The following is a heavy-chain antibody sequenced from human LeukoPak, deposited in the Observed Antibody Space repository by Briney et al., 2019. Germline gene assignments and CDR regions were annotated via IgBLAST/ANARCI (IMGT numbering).Heavy chain of an antibody. CDR3: AKQITFLDY. CDR2: VSGSGGGT. CDR1: GFTFSRYG. J-gene: IGHJ4*02. Sequence: PGGSLRLSCAASGFTFSRYGMSWVRQAPGKGLEWVSGVSGSGGGTYYADSVKGRFTISRDNSKNTLYLQMNSLRAEDTAVYYCAKQITFLDYWGQGTLVTVSS. V-gene: IGHV3-23*01. D-gene: IGHD3-16*01.